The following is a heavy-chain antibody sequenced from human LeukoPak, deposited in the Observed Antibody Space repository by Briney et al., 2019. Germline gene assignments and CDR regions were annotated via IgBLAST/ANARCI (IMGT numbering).Heavy chain of an antibody. CDR1: GFTFSSYA. CDR2: ISGSGGST. J-gene: IGHJ4*02. D-gene: IGHD4-17*01. V-gene: IGHV3-23*01. Sequence: GGSLRLSCAAAGFTFSSYAMSWVRQAPGKGLEWVSAISGSGGSTYYADSVKGRFTISRDNAKNSLYLQMNSLRAEHTAVYYCARARAYRDHVSPGSYYFDYWGQGTLVTVSS. CDR3: ARARAYRDHVSPGSYYFDY.